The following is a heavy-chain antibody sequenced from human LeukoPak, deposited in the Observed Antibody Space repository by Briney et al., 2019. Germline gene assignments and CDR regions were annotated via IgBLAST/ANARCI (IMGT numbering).Heavy chain of an antibody. V-gene: IGHV3-43D*03. CDR3: AKDSSGYYWDY. Sequence: GGSLRLSCAASGFTFDDYAMHWVRQAPGKGLEWVSLISWDGGSTYYADSVKGRFTISRDNSKDSLYLQMNSLRAEDTALYYCAKDSSGYYWDYWGQGTLVTVSS. J-gene: IGHJ4*02. CDR1: GFTFDDYA. D-gene: IGHD3-22*01. CDR2: ISWDGGST.